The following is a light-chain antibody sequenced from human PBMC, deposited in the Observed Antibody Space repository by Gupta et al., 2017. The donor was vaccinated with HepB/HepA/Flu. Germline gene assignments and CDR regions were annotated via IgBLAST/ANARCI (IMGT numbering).Light chain of an antibody. CDR3: QTWGTGIDVV. CDR2: LNSDGSH. V-gene: IGLV4-69*01. CDR1: SGHSSYA. Sequence: QLVLTQSPSASAYLGASVKLTCTLSSGHSSYAIAWHQQQPEKGPRYLMKLNSDGSHSKGDGIPDRFSGSSSGAERYLTISSLQSEDEAEYYCQTWGTGIDVVFGGGTKLTVL. J-gene: IGLJ2*01.